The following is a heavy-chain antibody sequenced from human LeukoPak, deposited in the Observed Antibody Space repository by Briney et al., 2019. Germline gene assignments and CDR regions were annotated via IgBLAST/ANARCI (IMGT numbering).Heavy chain of an antibody. D-gene: IGHD6-13*01. CDR1: GFTFSNAW. Sequence: GGSLRLSCAASGFTFSNAWMSWVRQAPGKGLEWVGRIKSKTDGGTTDYAAPVKGRFTISRDDSKNTLYLQMNSLRAEDTAVYYCARGKDIAAADTYFDYWGQGALVTFSS. CDR3: ARGKDIAAADTYFDY. J-gene: IGHJ4*02. V-gene: IGHV3-15*01. CDR2: IKSKTDGGTT.